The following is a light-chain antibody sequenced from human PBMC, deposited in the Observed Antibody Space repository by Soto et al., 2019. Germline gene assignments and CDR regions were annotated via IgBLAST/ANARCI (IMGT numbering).Light chain of an antibody. CDR2: GAS. Sequence: IVMTQSPATLSVSPWERATLSCRASQSISSNLAWYQQKPGQAPRLLIYGASTRATGIPARFSGSGSGTDFTLTISRLEPEDFAVYYCQHYKTWPLAFGGGTKVDIK. J-gene: IGKJ4*01. CDR1: QSISSN. CDR3: QHYKTWPLA. V-gene: IGKV3-15*01.